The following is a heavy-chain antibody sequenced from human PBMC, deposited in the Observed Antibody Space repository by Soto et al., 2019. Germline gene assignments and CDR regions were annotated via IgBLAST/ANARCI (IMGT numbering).Heavy chain of an antibody. CDR3: ARGGGIAAEYYGMDV. CDR2: MNPNSGNT. J-gene: IGHJ6*02. CDR1: GYTFTKNV. D-gene: IGHD6-13*01. Sequence: ASVKVSCKPSGYTFTKNVINWVRQAPGQGLEWMGWMNPNSGNTGYAQKFQGRVTMTRNTSISTAYMELSSLRSEDTAVYYCARGGGIAAEYYGMDVWGQGTTVTVSS. V-gene: IGHV1-8*01.